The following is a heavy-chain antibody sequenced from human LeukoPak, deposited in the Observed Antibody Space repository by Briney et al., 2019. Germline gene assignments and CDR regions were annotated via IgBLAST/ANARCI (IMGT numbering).Heavy chain of an antibody. V-gene: IGHV3-30-3*01. J-gene: IGHJ3*02. CDR3: ARDPNRGYSYGYDAFDI. D-gene: IGHD5-18*01. Sequence: PGGSLRLSCAASGFTFSSYAMSWVRQAPGKGLEWVAVISYDGSNKYYADSVKGRFTISRDNSKNTLYLQMNSLRAEDTAVYYCARDPNRGYSYGYDAFDIWGQGTMVTVSS. CDR2: ISYDGSNK. CDR1: GFTFSSYA.